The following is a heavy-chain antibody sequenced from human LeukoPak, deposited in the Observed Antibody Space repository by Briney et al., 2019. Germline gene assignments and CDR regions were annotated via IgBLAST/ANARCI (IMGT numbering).Heavy chain of an antibody. Sequence: GGSLRLSCAASGFTFNRYAMTWFRQPPGKGLEWVSTLTDSGSTTFYADSVKGRLTISRDNSKNTLYLQMNSLRAEDTAVYYCARDLRSRIAARLLLDSSGGYWGQGTLVTVSS. D-gene: IGHD6-6*01. J-gene: IGHJ4*02. CDR2: LTDSGSTT. V-gene: IGHV3-23*01. CDR1: GFTFNRYA. CDR3: ARDLRSRIAARLLLDSSGGY.